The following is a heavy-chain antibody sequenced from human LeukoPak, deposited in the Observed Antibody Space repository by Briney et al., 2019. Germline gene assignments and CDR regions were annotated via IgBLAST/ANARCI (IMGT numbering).Heavy chain of an antibody. CDR2: IIPIFGTA. J-gene: IGHJ4*02. CDR3: AGAGYYYDSGGYSHNY. Sequence: SVKVSCKASGGTFSSYAISWVRQAPGQGLEWMGRIIPIFGTANYAQKFQGRVTITTDESTSTAYMELSSLRSEDTAVYYCAGAGYYYDSGGYSHNYGGQEPLAPVP. D-gene: IGHD3-22*01. CDR1: GGTFSSYA. V-gene: IGHV1-69*05.